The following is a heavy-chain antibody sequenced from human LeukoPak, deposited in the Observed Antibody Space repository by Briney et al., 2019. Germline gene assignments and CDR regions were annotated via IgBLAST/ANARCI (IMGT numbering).Heavy chain of an antibody. CDR2: IIPIFGTA. CDR3: ARGREYDFWSGYYLGYYYYYMDV. J-gene: IGHJ6*03. V-gene: IGHV1-69*13. Sequence: ASVKVSCKASGGTFSSYAISWVRQAPGQGLEWMGGIIPIFGTANYAQKFQGRVTITADESTSTAYMELSSLRSEDTAVYYCARGREYDFWSGYYLGYYYYYMDVWGKGTTVTVSS. CDR1: GGTFSSYA. D-gene: IGHD3-3*01.